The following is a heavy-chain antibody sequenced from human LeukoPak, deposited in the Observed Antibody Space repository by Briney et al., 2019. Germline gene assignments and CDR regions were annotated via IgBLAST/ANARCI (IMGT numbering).Heavy chain of an antibody. Sequence: PSETLSLTCTVSGGSLSSYYWSWIPQPPGKGLEWIGYIYTSGSTNYNPSLKSRVTISVDTSKNQFSLKLSSVTAADTAVYYCARRYCSSTSCYFAFDIWGQGTMVTVSS. D-gene: IGHD2-2*01. CDR2: IYTSGST. CDR3: ARRYCSSTSCYFAFDI. CDR1: GGSLSSYY. J-gene: IGHJ3*02. V-gene: IGHV4-4*08.